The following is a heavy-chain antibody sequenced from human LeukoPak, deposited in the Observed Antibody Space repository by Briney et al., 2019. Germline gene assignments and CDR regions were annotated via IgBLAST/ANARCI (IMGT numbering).Heavy chain of an antibody. CDR1: GFTFDDYA. Sequence: PGGSLRLSCAASGFTFDDYAMHWVRQAPGKGLEWVSLISWDGGSTYYADSVKGRFTISRDNSKNSLYLQMNSLRAEDTALYYCAKDSHPELPGAFDYWGQGTLVTVSS. CDR3: AKDSHPELPGAFDY. V-gene: IGHV3-43D*03. CDR2: ISWDGGST. D-gene: IGHD1-14*01. J-gene: IGHJ4*02.